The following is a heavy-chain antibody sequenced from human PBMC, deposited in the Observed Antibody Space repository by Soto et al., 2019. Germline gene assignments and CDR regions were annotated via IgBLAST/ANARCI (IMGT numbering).Heavy chain of an antibody. V-gene: IGHV4-59*01. J-gene: IGHJ4*02. CDR3: ARGKAESSGFDY. D-gene: IGHD3-22*01. Sequence: SETLSLTCTVSGGSMSSFYWSWIRLPPGKGLEWIGYIYYSGSTNYNPSLKSRVTISIDTSKNQFSLKLSSVTTADTAVYYCARGKAESSGFDYWGQGSLVTVSS. CDR2: IYYSGST. CDR1: GGSMSSFY.